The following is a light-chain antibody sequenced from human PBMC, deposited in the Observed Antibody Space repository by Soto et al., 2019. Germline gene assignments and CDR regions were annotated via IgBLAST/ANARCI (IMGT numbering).Light chain of an antibody. V-gene: IGKV1-33*01. CDR2: GAS. CDR1: QGISNY. CDR3: QQYDSLPYT. J-gene: IGKJ2*01. Sequence: DIQMTQSPPSLSASVGDRVTITCQASQGISNYLNWYQQKPGKAPKLLIYGASNLETGVPSRFSGSGSGTDFTFTISSLQPEDTATYFCQQYDSLPYTFGQGTKLEI.